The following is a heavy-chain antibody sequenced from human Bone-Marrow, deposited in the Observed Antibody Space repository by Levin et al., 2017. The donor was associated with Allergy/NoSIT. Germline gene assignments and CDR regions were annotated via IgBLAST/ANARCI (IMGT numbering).Heavy chain of an antibody. CDR3: TKVREGSQWSLDI. J-gene: IGHJ3*02. Sequence: TGGSLRLSCAASGFSFTYAWMNWVRQAPGKGLEWVGRIKSKSDGGTEYAAPVKGRFTISRDESKNTLYLQMNSLKTEDTAVYYCTKVREGSQWSLDIWGQGTMVTVSS. D-gene: IGHD3-3*01. V-gene: IGHV3-15*01. CDR1: GFSFTYAW. CDR2: IKSKSDGGT.